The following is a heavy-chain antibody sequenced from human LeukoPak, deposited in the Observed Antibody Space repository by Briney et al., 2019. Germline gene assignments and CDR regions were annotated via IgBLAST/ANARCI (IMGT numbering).Heavy chain of an antibody. CDR1: GGTFDRYT. V-gene: IGHV1-69*05. CDR2: IIPLFGTV. CDR3: AREGGYYFDY. Sequence: EASVKVSCKASGGTFDRYTISWVRQAPGQGLEWMGGIIPLFGTVNSAQKFQGRVTVTTDESTSTVYMELSSLRSEDTAVYYCAREGGYYFDYWGQGTLVTVSS. J-gene: IGHJ4*02.